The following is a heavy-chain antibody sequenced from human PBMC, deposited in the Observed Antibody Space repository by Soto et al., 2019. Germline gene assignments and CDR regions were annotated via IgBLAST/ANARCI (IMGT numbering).Heavy chain of an antibody. CDR3: ASLRGSGPNFFFDN. Sequence: SETLSLTCTVSGGSITSGDYYWTWVRQHPGKGLEWIGYIFYNGNTYYNPSLRSQTTISVDTSKNQFSLKVTSVAAADTAVYYCASLRGSGPNFFFDNWGRGTQVTVSS. J-gene: IGHJ4*02. CDR2: IFYNGNT. CDR1: GGSITSGDYY. V-gene: IGHV4-31*01. D-gene: IGHD2-15*01.